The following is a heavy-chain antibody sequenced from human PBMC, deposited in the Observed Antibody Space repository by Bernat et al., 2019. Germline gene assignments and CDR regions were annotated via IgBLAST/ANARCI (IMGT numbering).Heavy chain of an antibody. Sequence: QVQLVESGGAVVQPGGSLTLSCAASGFTFNNYGMNWVRQAPGKGLEWVAYISYDENKKYYADSVKGRFTISRDNSKNTLYLQMNSLRAEDTAMYYCAKQGGTGIDALDIWGQGTMVTVSS. D-gene: IGHD3/OR15-3a*01. V-gene: IGHV3-30*18. J-gene: IGHJ3*02. CDR2: ISYDENKK. CDR3: AKQGGTGIDALDI. CDR1: GFTFNNYG.